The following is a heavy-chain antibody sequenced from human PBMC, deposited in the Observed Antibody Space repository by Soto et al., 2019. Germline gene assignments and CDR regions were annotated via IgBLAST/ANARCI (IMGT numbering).Heavy chain of an antibody. Sequence: VQLVESGGGLVQPGGSLRLSCAGSAFDVSTSYMNWVRQAPGKGLEWVSVIDNGGTTDHADSVKGRFTISRDVSKNTLYLQMNSLRAEDTAVYYCATILTTTTPEEHVYYGLDVWGQGTTVTVSS. CDR3: ATILTTTTPEEHVYYGLDV. D-gene: IGHD2-15*01. CDR1: AFDVSTSY. V-gene: IGHV3-66*01. CDR2: IDNGGTT. J-gene: IGHJ6*02.